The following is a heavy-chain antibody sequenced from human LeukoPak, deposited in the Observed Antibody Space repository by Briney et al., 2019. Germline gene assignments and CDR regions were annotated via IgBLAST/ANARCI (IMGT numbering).Heavy chain of an antibody. V-gene: IGHV4-34*01. CDR1: GESFSGHY. CDR2: ITHSGST. J-gene: IGHJ4*02. Sequence: SETLSLTCAVYGESFSGHYWSWIRQPPGKGLEWIGEITHSGSTNYNPSLKSRVIMSVDKSKNQFSLKLSSVTAADTAVYYCARDKDSGTYHRAPLSYWGQGTLVTVSS. CDR3: ARDKDSGTYHRAPLSY. D-gene: IGHD1-26*01.